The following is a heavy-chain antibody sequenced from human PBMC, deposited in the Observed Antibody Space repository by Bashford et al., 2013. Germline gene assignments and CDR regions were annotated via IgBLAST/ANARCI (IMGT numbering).Heavy chain of an antibody. CDR2: IRSSSSYI. CDR1: GFTFSSYS. J-gene: IGHJ4*02. Sequence: GSLRLSCVASGFTFSSYSMNWVRQAPGKGLEWVSSIRSSSSYISYADSVKGRFTISRDNAKNSLYLQMNSLRAEDTAVYYCARLRDSYYYDHVDYWGQGTLVTVSS. D-gene: IGHD3-22*01. V-gene: IGHV3-21*01. CDR3: ARLRDSYYYDHVDY.